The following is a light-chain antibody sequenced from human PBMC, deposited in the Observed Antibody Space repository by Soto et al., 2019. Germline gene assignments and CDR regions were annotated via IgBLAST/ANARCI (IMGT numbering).Light chain of an antibody. V-gene: IGLV2-14*01. Sequence: QSALTQPASVSGSPGQSITISCTGTSSDVGSYHYVSWYQQYPGRAPKLLIYGVSNRPSGVSDRFSGSKSGNTASLTISGLQTDDEADYYCSSYRGRQTVIFGGGTPLTVL. CDR3: SSYRGRQTVI. CDR2: GVS. CDR1: SSDVGSYHY. J-gene: IGLJ2*01.